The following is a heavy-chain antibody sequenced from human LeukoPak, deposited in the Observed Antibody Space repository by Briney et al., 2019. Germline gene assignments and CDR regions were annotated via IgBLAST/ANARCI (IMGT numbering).Heavy chain of an antibody. CDR2: IYYSGST. V-gene: IGHV4-59*08. D-gene: IGHD5-18*01. CDR3: ARQEDSYGLIGY. J-gene: IGHJ4*02. Sequence: PSETLSLTCNVSGGSISSYYWSWIRQPPGRGLEWIGYIYYSGSTNYNPSLKSRVTISVDTSKNQFSLNLSSVTAVDTAVYYCARQEDSYGLIGYWGQGTLVTVSS. CDR1: GGSISSYY.